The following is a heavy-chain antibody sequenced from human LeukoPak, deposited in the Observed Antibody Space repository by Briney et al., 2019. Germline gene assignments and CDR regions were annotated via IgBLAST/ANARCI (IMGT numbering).Heavy chain of an antibody. CDR1: GYTFTRYG. CDR2: ISTYDGDT. D-gene: IGHD2-15*01. Sequence: ASVKVSCKASGYTFTRYGITWVRQAPGQGLEWMGWISTYDGDTYYAQKFQGRVTMTRDTSTTTAYMELRGLRSDDAALYYCAREVLNRCIGGICPIDDWGQGTLVTVSS. CDR3: AREVLNRCIGGICPIDD. J-gene: IGHJ4*02. V-gene: IGHV1-18*04.